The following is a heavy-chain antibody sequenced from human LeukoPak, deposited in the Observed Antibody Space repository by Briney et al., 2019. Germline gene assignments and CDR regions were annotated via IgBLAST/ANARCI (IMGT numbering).Heavy chain of an antibody. J-gene: IGHJ4*02. CDR2: IRYDGSNK. CDR1: GFTFSSYG. CDR3: AKAPFYGSGSYPTYYFDY. D-gene: IGHD3-10*01. Sequence: GGSLRLSCAASGFTFSSYGMHWVRQAPGKGLEWVAFIRYDGSNKHYADSVKGRFTISRDNSKNTLYLQMNSLRAEDTAVYYCAKAPFYGSGSYPTYYFDYWGQGTLVTVSS. V-gene: IGHV3-30*02.